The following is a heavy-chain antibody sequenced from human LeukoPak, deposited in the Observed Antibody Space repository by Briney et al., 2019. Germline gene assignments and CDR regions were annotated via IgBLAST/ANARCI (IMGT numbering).Heavy chain of an antibody. CDR1: GFTFSSYG. Sequence: GGSLRLSCAASGFTFSSYGMHWVRQAPGKGLEWVAVIWYDGSNKYYADSVKGRFTISRGNSKNTLYLQMNSLRAEDTAVYYCARDRYSSGPSEYWGQGTLVTVSS. D-gene: IGHD6-19*01. CDR3: ARDRYSSGPSEY. V-gene: IGHV3-33*01. J-gene: IGHJ4*02. CDR2: IWYDGSNK.